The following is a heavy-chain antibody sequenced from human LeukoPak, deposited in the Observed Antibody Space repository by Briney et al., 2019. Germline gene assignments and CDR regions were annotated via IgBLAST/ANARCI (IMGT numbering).Heavy chain of an antibody. CDR2: ISSEGSNK. CDR1: GFIFSNYV. Sequence: QSGRSLRLSCAASGFIFSNYVMHWVRQAPSKGLEWVAVISSEGSNKDYADSVKGRFTISRDNSKNTLYLQMTSLRTEDTAVYYCAKNPAKYYYGSGDPWGQGTLVTVSS. V-gene: IGHV3-30*18. J-gene: IGHJ5*02. CDR3: AKNPAKYYYGSGDP. D-gene: IGHD3-10*01.